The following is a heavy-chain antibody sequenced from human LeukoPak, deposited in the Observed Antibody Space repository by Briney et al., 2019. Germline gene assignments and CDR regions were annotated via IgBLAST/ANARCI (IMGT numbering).Heavy chain of an antibody. CDR2: ILYSGDT. CDR1: GASISTNSHY. CDR3: ARRACGLNWFDP. D-gene: IGHD2-21*01. J-gene: IGHJ5*02. V-gene: IGHV4-39*07. Sequence: SETLCLTCTVSGASISTNSHYWDWIRQPPGKGLEFIAGILYSGDTYYNPSLKSRVTISIDTSKNQFSLSLTSVTAADTAVYFCARRACGLNWFDPWGQGTLVTVSS.